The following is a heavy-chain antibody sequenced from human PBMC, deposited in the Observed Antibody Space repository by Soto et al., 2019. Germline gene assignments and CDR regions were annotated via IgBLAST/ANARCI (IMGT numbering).Heavy chain of an antibody. D-gene: IGHD2-21*02. CDR3: ARQRTSVVTQAYFDV. Sequence: PSETLSLTGAVSGGSISSSNWWSWVRQPPGKGLEWIGSIYYSGSTYNNPSLRSRVSMSIDTSKDQFSLKLKSVTAADTALYFCARQRTSVVTQAYFDVWGPGSLVTVSS. J-gene: IGHJ4*02. CDR1: GGSISSSNW. CDR2: IYYSGST. V-gene: IGHV4-39*01.